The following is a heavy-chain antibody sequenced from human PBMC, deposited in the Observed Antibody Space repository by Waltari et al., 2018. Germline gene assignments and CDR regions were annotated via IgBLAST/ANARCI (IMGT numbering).Heavy chain of an antibody. V-gene: IGHV3-23*01. J-gene: IGHJ4*02. D-gene: IGHD5-12*01. CDR3: AKETLRWFDY. CDR2: INDGGGST. Sequence: EVQLLESGGGLVQPGGSLGRSCAVSGITFSAYAMSWVRQAPGKGLEWVSGINDGGGSTYYADSVKGRFTISRDNSRKMLFLQMSGLRAEDTAIYYCAKETLRWFDYWGQGTLVAVSS. CDR1: GITFSAYA.